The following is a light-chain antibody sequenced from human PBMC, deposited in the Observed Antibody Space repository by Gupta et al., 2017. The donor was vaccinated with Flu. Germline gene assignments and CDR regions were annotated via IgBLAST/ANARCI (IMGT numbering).Light chain of an antibody. Sequence: DTVMTQTPLSLSVTPGQPASISCKSGQSLLHGDGRTYLHWYLQKAGHPPQLLIHEVSNRGPGVPDRFSGSGSGTDFTLKISRVEAEDVGVYYCRQRIKLPYTFGQGTKLEIK. J-gene: IGKJ2*01. CDR1: QSLLHGDGRTY. V-gene: IGKV2D-29*01. CDR3: RQRIKLPYT. CDR2: EVS.